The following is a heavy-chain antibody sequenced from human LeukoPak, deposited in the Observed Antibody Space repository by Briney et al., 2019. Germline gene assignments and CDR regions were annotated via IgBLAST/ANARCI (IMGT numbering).Heavy chain of an antibody. CDR2: IKQDGSEK. D-gene: IGHD3-22*01. J-gene: IGHJ4*02. CDR1: GFTFSSYW. CDR3: AREGTYYDSSGTLFDY. V-gene: IGHV3-7*01. Sequence: GGSLRLSCAASGFTFSSYWMSWVRQAPGKGLEWVANIKQDGSEKYYVDSVKGRFTISRDNAKNSLYLQMNSLRAEDTAVYYCAREGTYYDSSGTLFDYWGQGTLVTVSS.